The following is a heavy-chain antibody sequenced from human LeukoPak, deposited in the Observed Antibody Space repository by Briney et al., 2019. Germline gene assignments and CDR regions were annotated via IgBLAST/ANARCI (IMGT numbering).Heavy chain of an antibody. CDR1: GFTFSSYA. J-gene: IGHJ3*02. CDR3: ARGRRDCSGDCYVAFDI. V-gene: IGHV3-23*01. D-gene: IGHD2-21*02. CDR2: ISGSGGST. Sequence: GGSLRLSCAASGFTFSSYAMSWVRQAPGKGLEWVSAISGSGGSTYYADSAKGRFTISRDNSKNSLFLQMHSLRADDTAVYYCARGRRDCSGDCYVAFDIWGQGTMVTVSS.